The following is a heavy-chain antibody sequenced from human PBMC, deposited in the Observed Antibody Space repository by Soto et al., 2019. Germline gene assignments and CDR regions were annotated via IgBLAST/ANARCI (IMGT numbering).Heavy chain of an antibody. D-gene: IGHD3-10*01. CDR2: ISSSSSTL. CDR1: GFTFSSYS. V-gene: IGHV3-48*01. J-gene: IGHJ4*02. Sequence: EVQLVESGGGLVQPGGSLRLSCAASGFTFSSYSMNWVRQAPGKGLEWVSYISSSSSTLYSADSVKGRFTISRDNAKNSLYLQMNSLRAEDTAVYYCARANYYGSPGDFDYWGQGTLVTVSS. CDR3: ARANYYGSPGDFDY.